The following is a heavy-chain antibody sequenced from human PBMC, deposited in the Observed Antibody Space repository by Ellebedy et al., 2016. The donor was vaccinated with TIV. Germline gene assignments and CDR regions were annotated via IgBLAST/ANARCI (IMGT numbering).Heavy chain of an antibody. CDR3: ARDRGGDYYYYMDV. CDR1: GYTFTGYY. V-gene: IGHV1-69*13. Sequence: SVKVSXXASGYTFTGYYMHWVRQAPGQGLEWMGGIIPIFGTANYAQKFQGRVTITADESTSTAYMELSSLRSEDTAVYYCARDRGGDYYYYMDVWGKGTTVTVSS. J-gene: IGHJ6*03. D-gene: IGHD3-10*01. CDR2: IIPIFGTA.